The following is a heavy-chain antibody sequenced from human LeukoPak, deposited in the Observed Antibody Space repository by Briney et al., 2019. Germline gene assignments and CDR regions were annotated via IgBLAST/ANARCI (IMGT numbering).Heavy chain of an antibody. CDR3: ARDRSYDFWSGYSTPDY. J-gene: IGHJ4*02. D-gene: IGHD3-3*01. V-gene: IGHV3-33*01. CDR1: GFTFSSDG. CDR2: IWYDGSNK. Sequence: GRSLRLSCAASGFTFSSDGMHWVRQAPGKGLEWVAVIWYDGSNKYYADSVKGRFTISRDNSKNTLDLQMNSLRAEDTAVYYCARDRSYDFWSGYSTPDYWGQGTLVTVSS.